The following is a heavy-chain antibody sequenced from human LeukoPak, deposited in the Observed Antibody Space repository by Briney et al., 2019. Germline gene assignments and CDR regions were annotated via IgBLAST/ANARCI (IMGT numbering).Heavy chain of an antibody. CDR1: GFTFSSYA. J-gene: IGHJ4*02. Sequence: GGSLRLSCAASGFTFSSYAMHWVRQAPGKGLEWVAVISYDGSNKYYADSVKGRFTISRDNSKNTLYLQMNSLRAEDTAVYYCAKDLELRGGKALGPTFVDYWGQGTLVTVSS. V-gene: IGHV3-30-3*01. D-gene: IGHD1-7*01. CDR2: ISYDGSNK. CDR3: AKDLELRGGKALGPTFVDY.